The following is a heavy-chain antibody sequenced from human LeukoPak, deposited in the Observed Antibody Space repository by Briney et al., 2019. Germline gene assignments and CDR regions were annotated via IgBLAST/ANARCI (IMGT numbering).Heavy chain of an antibody. Sequence: GGSLRLSCAASGLTFSSYAMSWVRQAPGKGLEWVSGISGSGDNTYYADSVKGRFTISRDNSKNTLYVQVNSLGTEDTAAYYCAKGSYYDSSGSFYFDYWGQGTLVTVSS. CDR2: ISGSGDNT. CDR3: AKGSYYDSSGSFYFDY. J-gene: IGHJ4*02. V-gene: IGHV3-23*01. CDR1: GLTFSSYA. D-gene: IGHD3-22*01.